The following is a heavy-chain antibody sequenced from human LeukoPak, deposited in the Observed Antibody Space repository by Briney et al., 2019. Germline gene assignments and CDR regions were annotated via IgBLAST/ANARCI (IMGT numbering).Heavy chain of an antibody. CDR3: AREAYYDSSGYYDAFDI. J-gene: IGHJ3*02. Sequence: GGSLRLSCAASGFTFSSYSMNWVRQAPGKGLEWVSYISSSSSTVYYADSLKGRFTISRDNAKNSLYLQMNSLRAEDTAVYYCAREAYYDSSGYYDAFDIWGQGTMVTVSS. CDR2: ISSSSSTV. CDR1: GFTFSSYS. D-gene: IGHD3-22*01. V-gene: IGHV3-48*01.